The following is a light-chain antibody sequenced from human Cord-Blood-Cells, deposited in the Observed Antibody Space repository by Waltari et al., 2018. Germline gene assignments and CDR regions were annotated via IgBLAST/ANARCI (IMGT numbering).Light chain of an antibody. J-gene: IGKJ2*01. CDR1: QSISSY. CDR2: AAS. V-gene: IGKV1-39*01. CDR3: QQSYSTPHT. Sequence: DIQMTQSPSSLSASVGDRVTITCRASQSISSYLNWYQQKPEKAPKLLIYAASSLQSGVPSRFSGSGSGTDFTLTISSLQPEYFATYYCQQSYSTPHTFGQGTKLEIK.